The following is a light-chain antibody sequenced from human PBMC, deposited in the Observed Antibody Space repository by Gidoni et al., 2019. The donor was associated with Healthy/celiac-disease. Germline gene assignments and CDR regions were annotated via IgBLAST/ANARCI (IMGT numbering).Light chain of an antibody. CDR2: AAS. J-gene: IGKJ4*01. CDR1: QSISSY. CDR3: QHSYSTLWT. V-gene: IGKV1-39*01. Sequence: DIQMTQSPSSLSASVGDRVTITCRASQSISSYINWYQQKPGKAPKLLIYAASSLQSGVPSRFSGSGSGTDFTLTISSLQPEDFATYYCQHSYSTLWTFXGXTKVEIK.